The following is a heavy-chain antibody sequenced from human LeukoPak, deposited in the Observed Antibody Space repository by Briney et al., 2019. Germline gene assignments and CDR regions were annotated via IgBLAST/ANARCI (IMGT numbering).Heavy chain of an antibody. Sequence: GRSLRLSCAASGFTFSGYGMHWVRQAPGKGLEWVAVIWYDGGNKYYADSVKGRFTASRDNAKKSVYLQMNSLRAEDTAVYYCARALLGAAGGYDYWGQGTLVSVSS. CDR3: ARALLGAAGGYDY. CDR2: IWYDGGNK. V-gene: IGHV3-33*03. J-gene: IGHJ4*02. D-gene: IGHD6-13*01. CDR1: GFTFSGYG.